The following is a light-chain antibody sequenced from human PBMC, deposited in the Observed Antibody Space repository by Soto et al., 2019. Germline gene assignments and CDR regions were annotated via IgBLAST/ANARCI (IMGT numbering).Light chain of an antibody. CDR2: DVN. Sequence: QSALTQPASVSGSPGQSITISCTGTSSDIGAYNFVSWYQQHPGKAPKLMLYDVNIRPSGVSNRFSGSKSGNTASLPISGLQADDEADYYCTSWTTSTTMIFGGGTQLTVL. V-gene: IGLV2-14*03. J-gene: IGLJ2*01. CDR3: TSWTTSTTMI. CDR1: SSDIGAYNF.